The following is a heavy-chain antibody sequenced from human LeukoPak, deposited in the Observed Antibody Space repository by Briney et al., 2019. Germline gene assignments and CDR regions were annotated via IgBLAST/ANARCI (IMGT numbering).Heavy chain of an antibody. Sequence: GGSLRLSCTASGFTFGDYAMSWVRQAPGKGLEWVSAISGSGGSTYYADSVKGRFTVSRDNSKNTLYLQMNSLRAEDTAVYYCAKDEWDIVVVPASILDYWGQGTLVTVSS. CDR2: ISGSGGST. D-gene: IGHD2-2*01. CDR3: AKDEWDIVVVPASILDY. V-gene: IGHV3-23*01. CDR1: GFTFGDYA. J-gene: IGHJ4*02.